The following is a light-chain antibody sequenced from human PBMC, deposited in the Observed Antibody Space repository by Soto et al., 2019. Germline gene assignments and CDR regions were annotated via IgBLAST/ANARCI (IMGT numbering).Light chain of an antibody. V-gene: IGKV3-15*01. CDR1: QSVSSN. J-gene: IGKJ1*01. CDR2: GAS. Sequence: EIVMTQSPATLSVSAGERATLSCRASQSVSSNLAWYQQKPGQAPRLLIYGASTRATGIPARFSGSGSGTEFTLTISRLEPEDFAVYYCQQYTDSRTFGQGTKVDI. CDR3: QQYTDSRT.